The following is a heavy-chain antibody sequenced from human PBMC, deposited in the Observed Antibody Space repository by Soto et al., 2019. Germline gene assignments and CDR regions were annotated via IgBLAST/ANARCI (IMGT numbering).Heavy chain of an antibody. CDR3: ARTYSGYFFDY. D-gene: IGHD5-12*01. V-gene: IGHV4-59*08. Sequence: SETLSLTCTVSAGSIKSFYWSWIRQPPGKGLEWIGYISDSGSTNYNPSLRSRVTISLDTSRNQSSLKLSSVTAADTAVYYCARTYSGYFFDYWGQGSLVTVSS. CDR1: AGSIKSFY. CDR2: ISDSGST. J-gene: IGHJ4*02.